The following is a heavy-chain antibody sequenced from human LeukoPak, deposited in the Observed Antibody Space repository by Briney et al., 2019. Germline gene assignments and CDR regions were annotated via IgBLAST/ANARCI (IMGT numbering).Heavy chain of an antibody. CDR1: GFTFSAYW. Sequence: GGSLRLSCEASGFTFSAYWVSWVRQAPGKGLEWVSGISGSGGSTYYADSVKGRFTISRDNSKNTLYLQMNSLRAEDTAVYYCAKESGYCSSSSCPYYLDYWGQGTLVTVSS. V-gene: IGHV3-23*01. D-gene: IGHD2-2*03. CDR2: ISGSGGST. J-gene: IGHJ4*02. CDR3: AKESGYCSSSSCPYYLDY.